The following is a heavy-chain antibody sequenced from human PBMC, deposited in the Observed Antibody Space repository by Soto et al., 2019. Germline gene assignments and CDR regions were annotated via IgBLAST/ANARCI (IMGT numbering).Heavy chain of an antibody. V-gene: IGHV3-74*01. CDR1: GFTFSSYW. Sequence: GGSLRLSCAASGFTFSSYWMHWVRQAPGKGLVWVSRINSDGSSTSYADSVKGRFTISRDNAKNTLYLQMNRLRAEDTAVYYCARGYSSGRFYFDYWGQGTLVTVSS. D-gene: IGHD6-19*01. J-gene: IGHJ4*02. CDR2: INSDGSST. CDR3: ARGYSSGRFYFDY.